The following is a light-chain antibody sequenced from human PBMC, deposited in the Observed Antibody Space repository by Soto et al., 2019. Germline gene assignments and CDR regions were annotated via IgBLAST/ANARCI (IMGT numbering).Light chain of an antibody. CDR3: QQYNNFWT. CDR2: DAS. V-gene: IGKV1-5*01. CDR1: QSVSTW. Sequence: DIQMTQSPSTLSASVGDRVTITCRASQSVSTWLAWYQQKPGNAPTLLIYDASSLESGVPSRFSGSESGTEFTLTISSLQPDDFATYYCQQYNNFWTFGQGTKVDIK. J-gene: IGKJ1*01.